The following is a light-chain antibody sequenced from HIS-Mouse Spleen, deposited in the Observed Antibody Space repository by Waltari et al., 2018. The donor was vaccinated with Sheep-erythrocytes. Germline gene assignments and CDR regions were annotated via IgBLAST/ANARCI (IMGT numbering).Light chain of an antibody. CDR2: DVS. CDR3: CSYAGSYNHV. Sequence: QSALTQPRSVSGSPGQSVTISCTGTSSDVGGYNYVSWYQQHPGKAPKLMIYDVSTRSSGVPECFSGSKSGNTASLTISVLQAEDEADYCCCSYAGSYNHVFATGTKVTVL. CDR1: SSDVGGYNY. V-gene: IGLV2-11*01. J-gene: IGLJ1*01.